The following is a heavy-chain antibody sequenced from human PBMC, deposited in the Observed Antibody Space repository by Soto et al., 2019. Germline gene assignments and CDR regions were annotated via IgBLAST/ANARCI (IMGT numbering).Heavy chain of an antibody. D-gene: IGHD2-2*02. J-gene: IGHJ6*02. V-gene: IGHV4-59*01. CDR2: IYYSGST. CDR1: DGSISSYY. CDR3: ARMSAAIYTCYYYGMDV. Sequence: SETLSLTCSVFDGSISSYYWGWIRQPQGKGLEWIGYIYYSGSTNYNPSLKSRVTISVDTSKNQFSLKLSSVTAADTAVYYCARMSAAIYTCYYYGMDVCGQGTTVTGSS.